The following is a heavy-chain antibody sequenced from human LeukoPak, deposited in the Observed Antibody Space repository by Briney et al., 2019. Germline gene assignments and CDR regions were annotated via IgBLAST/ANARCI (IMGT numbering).Heavy chain of an antibody. CDR2: IYYTGRT. CDR3: AREARPDYYYYMDV. V-gene: IGHV4-39*02. D-gene: IGHD6-6*01. Sequence: SETLSLTCTVSGGSTSSSSYYWGWIRQPPGKGLEWIGNIYYTGRTYYNPSLKSRVTISVDTSKNQFSLKLSSVTAADTAVYYCAREARPDYYYYMDVWGKGTTVTVSS. J-gene: IGHJ6*03. CDR1: GGSTSSSSYY.